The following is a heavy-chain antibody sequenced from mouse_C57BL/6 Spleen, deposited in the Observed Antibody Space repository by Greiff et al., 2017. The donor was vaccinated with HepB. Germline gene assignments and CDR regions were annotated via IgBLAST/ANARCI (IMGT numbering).Heavy chain of an antibody. J-gene: IGHJ2*01. D-gene: IGHD1-1*01. Sequence: EVMLVESEGGLVQPGSSMKLSCTASGFTFSDYYMAWVRQVPEKGLEWVANINYDGSSTYYLDSLKSRFIISRDNAKNILYLQMSSLKSEVTATYYCARDRDTTVVGHFDYWGQGTTLTVSS. CDR1: GFTFSDYY. V-gene: IGHV5-16*01. CDR2: INYDGSST. CDR3: ARDRDTTVVGHFDY.